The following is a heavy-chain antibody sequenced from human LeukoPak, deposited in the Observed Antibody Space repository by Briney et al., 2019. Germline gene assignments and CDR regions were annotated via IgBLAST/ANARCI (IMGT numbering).Heavy chain of an antibody. J-gene: IGHJ3*02. D-gene: IGHD3-22*01. V-gene: IGHV3-74*01. CDR3: AKDMSSSGYGDAFDI. Sequence: GGSLRLSCAASGFTFSSHWMHWVRQAPGKGLVWVSRINSDGSSISYADSVKGRFTISRDNAKNTLYLQMNSLRAEDTAVYYCAKDMSSSGYGDAFDIWGQGTMVTVSS. CDR2: INSDGSSI. CDR1: GFTFSSHW.